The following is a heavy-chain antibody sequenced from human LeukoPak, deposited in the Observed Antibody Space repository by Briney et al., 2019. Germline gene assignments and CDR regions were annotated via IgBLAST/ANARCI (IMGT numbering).Heavy chain of an antibody. Sequence: PSETLSLTCTVSGGSISSHYWSWIRQPPGKGLEWIGYIYYSGSTTYTPSLKSRVTISLDTSKNQFSLKLSSVTAADTAVYYCARVSSGYSYGPFDFWGQGTLVTVSS. CDR2: IYYSGST. CDR3: ARVSSGYSYGPFDF. V-gene: IGHV4-59*11. D-gene: IGHD5-18*01. CDR1: GGSISSHY. J-gene: IGHJ4*02.